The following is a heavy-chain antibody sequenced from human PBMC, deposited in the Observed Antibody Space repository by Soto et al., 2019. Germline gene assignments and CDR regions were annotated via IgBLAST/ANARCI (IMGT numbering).Heavy chain of an antibody. CDR3: AKDHGYSSGWTEEFDY. Sequence: PGGSLRLSCAASGFTFSSYAMSWVRQAPGKGLEWVSAISGSGGSTYYADSVKGRFTISRDNSKNTLYLQMNSLRAEDTAVYYCAKDHGYSSGWTEEFDYWGQGTLVTVSS. CDR2: ISGSGGST. D-gene: IGHD6-19*01. J-gene: IGHJ4*02. CDR1: GFTFSSYA. V-gene: IGHV3-23*01.